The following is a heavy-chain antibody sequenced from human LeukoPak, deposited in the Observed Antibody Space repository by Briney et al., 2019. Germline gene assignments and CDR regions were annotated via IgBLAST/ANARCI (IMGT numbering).Heavy chain of an antibody. V-gene: IGHV3-7*01. CDR1: GLTFIGYW. CDR2: IKQDGSEK. CDR3: ARLTGDIVVVFAFDI. D-gene: IGHD2-2*01. Sequence: GGPRRLSLAASGLTFIGYWMGWVRRAPGKGRGGVANIKQDGSEKYYVDSVKGRFTISRDNAKNSLYLQMNSLRAEDTAVYYCARLTGDIVVVFAFDIWGQGTMVTVSS. J-gene: IGHJ3*02.